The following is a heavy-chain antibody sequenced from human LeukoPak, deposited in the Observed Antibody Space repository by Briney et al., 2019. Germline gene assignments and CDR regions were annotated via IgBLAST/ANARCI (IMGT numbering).Heavy chain of an antibody. CDR1: GFTFSNHY. V-gene: IGHV3-21*01. Sequence: MLGGSLRLSCAASGFTFSNHYMNWVRQAPGKGLEWVSSISGGSSTIYYADSVKGRFTISRDNAKSSLYLQMDSLRAEDTAVYYCARQCSITSCLWGQGTLVTVSS. J-gene: IGHJ4*02. CDR3: ARQCSITSCL. D-gene: IGHD2-2*01. CDR2: ISGGSSTI.